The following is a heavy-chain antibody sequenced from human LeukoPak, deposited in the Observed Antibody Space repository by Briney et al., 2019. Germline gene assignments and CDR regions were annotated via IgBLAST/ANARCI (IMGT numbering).Heavy chain of an antibody. D-gene: IGHD3-22*01. CDR2: INPNSGGT. Sequence: ASVKVSCKASGYTFTGYYMHWVRQAPGQGLEWMGWINPNSGGTNYAQKFQGRVTMTRDTSISTAYMELSRLRSDDTAVYYCARDGGYSGYYYGFGWFDPWGQGTLVTVSS. CDR3: ARDGGYSGYYYGFGWFDP. CDR1: GYTFTGYY. J-gene: IGHJ5*02. V-gene: IGHV1-2*02.